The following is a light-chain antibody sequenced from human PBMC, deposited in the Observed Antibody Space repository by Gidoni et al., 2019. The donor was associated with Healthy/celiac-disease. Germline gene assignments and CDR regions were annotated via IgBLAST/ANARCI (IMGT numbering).Light chain of an antibody. J-gene: IGKJ2*01. CDR3: LQYGSSPDT. CDR2: GAS. V-gene: IGKV3-20*01. CDR1: QSVSSSS. Sequence: ETVVTQSPGTLSLSPGERATSSCSASQSVSSSSLSWYQPKPGQAPRLLIYGASSRATGIPDRFSGSGSGTDFTLTISRLEPEDFAVYYCLQYGSSPDTFGQXTKLEIK.